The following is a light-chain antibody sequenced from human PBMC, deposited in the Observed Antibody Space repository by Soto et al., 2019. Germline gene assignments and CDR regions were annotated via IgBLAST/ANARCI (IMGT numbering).Light chain of an antibody. CDR3: QQYNNWPLT. CDR2: GAS. V-gene: IGKV3D-15*01. Sequence: EIVMTQSPATLSVSPGERATLSCRASQSVSDNLAWYQQKPGQAPRLLIYGASTRATGIPARFSGSGSGTEFTLTISSLQSEDFALYYCQQYNNWPLTFGGGTKVE. CDR1: QSVSDN. J-gene: IGKJ4*01.